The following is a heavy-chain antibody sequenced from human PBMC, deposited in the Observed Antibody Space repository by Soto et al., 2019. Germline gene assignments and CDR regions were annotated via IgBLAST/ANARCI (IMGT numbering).Heavy chain of an antibody. V-gene: IGHV3-23*01. Sequence: VGSLRLSCAASGFTFSAFAMSWVRQAPGKGLEWVSTISEGGGTPFYADSVKGRFTISRDNSQNTLHLQMTTLRAEDTALYFCAKRNRYYFESWGQGSLVTVSS. CDR2: ISEGGGTP. CDR1: GFTFSAFA. J-gene: IGHJ4*02. CDR3: AKRNRYYFES.